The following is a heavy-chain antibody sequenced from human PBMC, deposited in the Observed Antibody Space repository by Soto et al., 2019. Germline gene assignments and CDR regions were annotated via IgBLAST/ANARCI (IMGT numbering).Heavy chain of an antibody. J-gene: IGHJ2*01. CDR3: ARKVSCSTGRPDLCYVDL. CDR1: GFTFSGYA. D-gene: IGHD2-21*01. Sequence: EVQLLDSGGGLVQPGGSLRLSCAASGFTFSGYALTWVRQAPGKGLEWVSAIRGGGDATFYADSVKGRFTISRDNSKHTLDLQMNTLRAEDTAVYYCARKVSCSTGRPDLCYVDLWGRGTLGTVSA. CDR2: IRGGGDAT. V-gene: IGHV3-23*01.